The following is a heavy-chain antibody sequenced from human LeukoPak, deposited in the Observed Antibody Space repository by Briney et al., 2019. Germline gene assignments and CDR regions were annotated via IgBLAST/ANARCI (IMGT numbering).Heavy chain of an antibody. V-gene: IGHV1-2*02. CDR2: INPNSGGT. J-gene: IGHJ6*03. CDR1: GYTFTGYY. Sequence: GASVKVSCKASGYTFTGYYMHWVRQAPGQGLEWMGWINPNSGGTNYAQKLQGRVTMTTDTSTSTAYMELRSLRSDDTAVYYCARDRGIVVVPAAIIYYYMDVWGKGTTVTVSS. D-gene: IGHD2-2*02. CDR3: ARDRGIVVVPAAIIYYYMDV.